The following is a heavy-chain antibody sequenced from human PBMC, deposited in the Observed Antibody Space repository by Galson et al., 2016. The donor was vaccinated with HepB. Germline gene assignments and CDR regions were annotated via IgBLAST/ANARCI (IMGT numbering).Heavy chain of an antibody. CDR2: ISSDGSSV. V-gene: IGHV3-74*03. CDR3: AVLAVAKHWYFDL. J-gene: IGHJ2*01. D-gene: IGHD6-19*01. CDR1: GFTFSIHW. Sequence: SLRLSCAGSGFTFSIHWMYWVRQVPGEGLVWVSRISSDGSSVTYADSVKGRFTISRDNAENTLYLQMNSLRVEDTAVYYCAVLAVAKHWYFDLWGRGTTVTVSS.